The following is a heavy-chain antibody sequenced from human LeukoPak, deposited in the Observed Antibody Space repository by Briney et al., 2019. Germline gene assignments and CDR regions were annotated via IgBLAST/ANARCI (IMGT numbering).Heavy chain of an antibody. CDR2: IYHGGAT. J-gene: IGHJ3*02. D-gene: IGHD6-6*01. Sequence: SETLSLTCTVSGGSISSYYWTWIRQPPGRGLEWIGYIYHGGATNYNPSLKSRVTISVDTSKNQFSLKLSSVTAADTAIYYCARRLSVRPVYGFDTWGQGTMVTVSS. CDR1: GGSISSYY. V-gene: IGHV4-59*01. CDR3: ARRLSVRPVYGFDT.